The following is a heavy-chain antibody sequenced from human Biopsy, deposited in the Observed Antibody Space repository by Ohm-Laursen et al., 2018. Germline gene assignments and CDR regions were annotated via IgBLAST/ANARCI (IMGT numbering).Heavy chain of an antibody. D-gene: IGHD1-1*01. CDR2: FAPENGRI. J-gene: IGHJ4*02. V-gene: IGHV1-24*01. Sequence: EASVKVSCKISGYSVTELSMHWVRQAPGQGLEWMGGFAPENGRIVYSQKFQGRVTMTEDTSTNTAYMEVWRLRSDDTAVYYCAADINVWNVNYWGQGTQVIVSS. CDR1: GYSVTELS. CDR3: AADINVWNVNY.